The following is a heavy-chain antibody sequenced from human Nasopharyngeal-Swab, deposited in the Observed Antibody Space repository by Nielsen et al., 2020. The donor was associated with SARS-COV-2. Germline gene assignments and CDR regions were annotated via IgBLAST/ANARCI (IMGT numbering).Heavy chain of an antibody. Sequence: SETLSLTCTVSGGSVSSGSYYWGWIRQPPGKGLEWIGSIYYSGSTYYNPSLKSRVTISVDTSKNQFSLKMSSVTAADTAVYYCARLVGGWLQLSWTFDYWGQGTLVTVSS. D-gene: IGHD5-24*01. CDR3: ARLVGGWLQLSWTFDY. V-gene: IGHV4-39*01. J-gene: IGHJ4*02. CDR1: GGSVSSGSYY. CDR2: IYYSGST.